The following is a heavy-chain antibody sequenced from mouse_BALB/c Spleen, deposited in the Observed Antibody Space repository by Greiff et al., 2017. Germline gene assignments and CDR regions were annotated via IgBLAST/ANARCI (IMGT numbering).Heavy chain of an antibody. Sequence: EVQLQQSGAELVKPGASVKLSCTASGFNIKDTYMHWVKQRPGQGLEWIGAIYPGNSDTSYNQKFKGKAKLTAVTSTSTAYMELSSLTNEDSAVYYCTRNGNYSLDVWGAGTTVTVSS. J-gene: IGHJ1*01. CDR1: GFNIKDTY. CDR2: IYPGNSDT. V-gene: IGHV1-5*01. CDR3: TRNGNYSLDV. D-gene: IGHD2-1*01.